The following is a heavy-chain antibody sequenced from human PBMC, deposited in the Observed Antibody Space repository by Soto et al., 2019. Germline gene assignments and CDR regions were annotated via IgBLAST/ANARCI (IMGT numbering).Heavy chain of an antibody. CDR2: IYPGDSDT. CDR1: GYTFTTYW. CDR3: ARPYCSSTSCYRGGGYGMDV. D-gene: IGHD2-2*02. J-gene: IGHJ6*02. Sequence: PGESLKISCKGSGYTFTTYWIGWVRQVPGKGLEWMGIIYPGDSDTRYSPSFQGQVTISADKSISTAYLQWSSLKASDTAMYYCARPYCSSTSCYRGGGYGMDVWGQGTTVTVSS. V-gene: IGHV5-51*01.